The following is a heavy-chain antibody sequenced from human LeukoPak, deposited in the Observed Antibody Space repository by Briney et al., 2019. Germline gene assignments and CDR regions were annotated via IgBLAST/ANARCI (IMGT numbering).Heavy chain of an antibody. D-gene: IGHD3-10*01. V-gene: IGHV3-30*09. CDR2: ISYDGGNQ. CDR1: GFTFSSHV. Sequence: GRSLRLSCAASGFTFSSHVMHWVRQAPGKGLKWVAFISYDGGNQYYADSVKGRFAISRDDSKNTLYLRMNSLRAEDTAVYYCARDRSGSYCIDYWGQGTLVTVSS. J-gene: IGHJ4*02. CDR3: ARDRSGSYCIDY.